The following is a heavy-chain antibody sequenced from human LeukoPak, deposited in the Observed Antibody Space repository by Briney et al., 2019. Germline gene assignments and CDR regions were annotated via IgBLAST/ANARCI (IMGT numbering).Heavy chain of an antibody. CDR1: GGSFSGYY. V-gene: IGHV4-34*01. CDR2: INHSGST. D-gene: IGHD2-21*02. CDR3: ARGRDFLTAIPLIDY. J-gene: IGHJ4*02. Sequence: SETLSLTCAVYGGSFSGYYWSWIRQPPGKGLEWIGEINHSGSTNYNPSLKSRVTISVDTSKNQFSLKLSSVTAADTAVYYCARGRDFLTAIPLIDYWGQGTLVTVSS.